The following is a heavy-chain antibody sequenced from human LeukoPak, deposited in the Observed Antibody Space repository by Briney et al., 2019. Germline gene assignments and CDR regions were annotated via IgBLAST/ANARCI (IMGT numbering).Heavy chain of an antibody. J-gene: IGHJ4*02. V-gene: IGHV4-59*01. Sequence: SETLSLTCTVSGGSISSYYWSWIRQSPGKGLEGFGCINYSGSITYNPSLKSRVTISVNTTKNQFSLKLSSVAAADTAVYYCARNKKGTRCYGYWGQGTLVTVSS. CDR3: ARNKKGTRCYGY. D-gene: IGHD2-2*01. CDR2: INYSGSI. CDR1: GGSISSYY.